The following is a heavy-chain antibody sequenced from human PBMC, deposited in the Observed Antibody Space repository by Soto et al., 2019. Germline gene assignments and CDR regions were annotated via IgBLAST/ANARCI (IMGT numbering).Heavy chain of an antibody. CDR3: ASSSSWYFSGVLEVWYFDY. Sequence: SETLSLTCTVSGGSISSSSYYWGWIRQPPGKGLEWIGSIYYSGSTYYNPSLKSRVTISVDTSKNQFSLKLSSVTAADTAVYYCASSSSWYFSGVLEVWYFDYWGQGTLVTVSS. D-gene: IGHD6-13*01. V-gene: IGHV4-39*07. J-gene: IGHJ4*02. CDR2: IYYSGST. CDR1: GGSISSSSYY.